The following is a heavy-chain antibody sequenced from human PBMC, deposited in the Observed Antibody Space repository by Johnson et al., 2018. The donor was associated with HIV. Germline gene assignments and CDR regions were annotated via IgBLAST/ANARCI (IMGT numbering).Heavy chain of an antibody. Sequence: QVQLVESGGGVVQPGRSLRLSCAASGFTFSNYALHWVRQAPGKGLEWVAVISYDGSNKYYEDSVKGRFTISRDNSKNKLYLQMNGLRAEDTAVYYCAATVAGIPTGAVDIWGQGTMVTVSS. J-gene: IGHJ3*02. D-gene: IGHD6-19*01. CDR3: AATVAGIPTGAVDI. CDR1: GFTFSNYA. CDR2: ISYDGSNK. V-gene: IGHV3-30*04.